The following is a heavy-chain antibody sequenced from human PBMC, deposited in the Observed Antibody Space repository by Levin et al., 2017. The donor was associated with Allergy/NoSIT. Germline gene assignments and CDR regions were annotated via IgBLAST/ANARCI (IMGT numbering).Heavy chain of an antibody. CDR1: GYTLTELS. CDR3: ATVPATVIYGARYFDY. V-gene: IGHV1-24*01. D-gene: IGHD4-17*01. J-gene: IGHJ4*02. CDR2: FDPEDGET. Sequence: GESLKISCKVSGYTLTELSMHWVRQAPGKGLEWMGGFDPEDGETIYAQKFQGRVTMTEDTSTDTAYMELSSLRSEDTAVYYCATVPATVIYGARYFDYWGQGTLVTVSS.